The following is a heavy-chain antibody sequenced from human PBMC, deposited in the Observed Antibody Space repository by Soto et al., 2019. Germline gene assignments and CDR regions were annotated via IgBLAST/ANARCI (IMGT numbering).Heavy chain of an antibody. J-gene: IGHJ4*01. Sequence: SQTLSLTCVITVDSVSSNSACWSWVRQSPSRGLEWLGRTYYRSKWYYEYAVSVRGRITINPDTSKNQYSLQLNSVTPEDTAVYFCARGEQYSGRIFDYWGKGTLATVPS. CDR2: TYYRSKWYY. V-gene: IGHV6-1*01. CDR3: ARGEQYSGRIFDY. CDR1: VDSVSSNSAC. D-gene: IGHD1-26*01.